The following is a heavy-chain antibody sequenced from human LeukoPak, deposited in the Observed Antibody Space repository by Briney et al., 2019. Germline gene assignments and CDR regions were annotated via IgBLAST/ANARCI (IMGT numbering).Heavy chain of an antibody. CDR3: ARGYSSGPDY. V-gene: IGHV3-30*04. CDR2: ISYDGSNK. J-gene: IGHJ4*02. D-gene: IGHD6-19*01. CDR1: GFTFSSYA. Sequence: PGRSLRLSCAASGFTFSSYAMHWVRQAPGKGLEWVAVISYDGSNKYYADSVKGRFTISRDNAENSLYLQMTSLRAEDTAMYYCARGYSSGPDYWGQGTLVTVSS.